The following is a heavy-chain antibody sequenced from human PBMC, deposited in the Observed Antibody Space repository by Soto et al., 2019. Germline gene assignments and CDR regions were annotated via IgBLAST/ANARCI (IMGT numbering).Heavy chain of an antibody. V-gene: IGHV4-39*01. CDR1: GGSISSSSYY. J-gene: IGHJ2*01. CDR3: ARQYSSSWYTHWYFAL. Sequence: SETLSLTCTVSGGSISSSSYYWGWIRQPPGKGLEWIGSIYYSGSTYYNPSLKSRVTISVDTSKNQFSLKLSSVTAADTAVYYCARQYSSSWYTHWYFALWGRGTLVTVSS. D-gene: IGHD6-13*01. CDR2: IYYSGST.